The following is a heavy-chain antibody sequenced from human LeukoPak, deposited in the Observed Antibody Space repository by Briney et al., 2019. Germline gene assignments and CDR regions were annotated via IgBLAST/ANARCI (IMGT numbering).Heavy chain of an antibody. V-gene: IGHV1-2*02. D-gene: IGHD2/OR15-2a*01. CDR1: GYTFTDYY. Sequence: ASVKVSCKASGYTFTDYYVHWVRQAPGQGLEWMGWINPNSGGTNYAQNFQGRVTVTRDTPISTAYMELSSLTSDDTAVYYCARDQSEDFINWFDPWGQGTLVTVSS. CDR3: ARDQSEDFINWFDP. J-gene: IGHJ5*02. CDR2: INPNSGGT.